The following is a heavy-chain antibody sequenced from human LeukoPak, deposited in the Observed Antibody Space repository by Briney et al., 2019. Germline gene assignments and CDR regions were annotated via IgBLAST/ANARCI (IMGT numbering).Heavy chain of an antibody. CDR1: GFTFSSYA. Sequence: GGSLRLSCAASGFTFSSYAMSWVRQAPGKGLEWVSAIRDSGSSTHYADSVKGRFTTSRDNSKNTLFLQMNSLRAEDTAVYYCAKLSLSGRSQSADYWGQGTLVTVSS. CDR2: IRDSGSST. CDR3: AKLSLSGRSQSADY. J-gene: IGHJ4*02. D-gene: IGHD3-10*01. V-gene: IGHV3-23*01.